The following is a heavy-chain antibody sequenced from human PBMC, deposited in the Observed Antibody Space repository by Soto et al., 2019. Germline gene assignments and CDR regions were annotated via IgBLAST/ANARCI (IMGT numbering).Heavy chain of an antibody. Sequence: DVQLVESGGGLVKPGGSLRLSCAASGFIFSSHNMNWVRQAPGKGLEWVSSITGCSSYIFYADSVKVRFTISRDNAKNTVYLQMNSLRAEDTGVYYCARLVASEPGYGMDVWGQGTTVTVSS. CDR3: ARLVASEPGYGMDV. D-gene: IGHD3-16*02. J-gene: IGHJ6*02. CDR1: GFIFSSHN. CDR2: ITGCSSYI. V-gene: IGHV3-21*06.